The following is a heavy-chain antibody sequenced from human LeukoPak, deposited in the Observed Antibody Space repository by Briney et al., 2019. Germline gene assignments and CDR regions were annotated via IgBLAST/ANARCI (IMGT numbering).Heavy chain of an antibody. Sequence: PGGSLRLSCAASGFTFSSYGMHWVRQAPGKGLEWVAVISYDGSNKYYADSVKGRFTISRDNSKNTLYLQMNSLRAEDTAVYYCAKDLYDIVVVPAALNFDYWGQGTLVTVSS. CDR2: ISYDGSNK. CDR3: AKDLYDIVVVPAALNFDY. D-gene: IGHD2-2*01. J-gene: IGHJ4*02. V-gene: IGHV3-30*18. CDR1: GFTFSSYG.